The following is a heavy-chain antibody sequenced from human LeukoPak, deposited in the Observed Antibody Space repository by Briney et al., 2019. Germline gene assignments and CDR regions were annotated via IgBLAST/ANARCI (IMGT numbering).Heavy chain of an antibody. D-gene: IGHD6-6*01. CDR3: ARDIGRIAARPGYMDV. CDR2: INPNSGGT. CDR1: GYTFTGYY. V-gene: IGHV1-2*02. Sequence: ASVKVSCKASGYTFTGYYMHWVRQAPGQGLEWMGWINPNSGGTNYAQKFRGRVTMTRDTSISTAYMELSRLRSDDTAVYYCARDIGRIAARPGYMDVWGKGTTVTVSS. J-gene: IGHJ6*03.